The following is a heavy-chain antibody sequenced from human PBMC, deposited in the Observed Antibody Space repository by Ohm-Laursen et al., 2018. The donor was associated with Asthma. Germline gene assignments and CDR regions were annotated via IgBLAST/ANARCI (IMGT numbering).Heavy chain of an antibody. CDR1: GYTLTELS. D-gene: IGHD3-22*01. CDR3: ATVPPNSYYDSSGSYDAFDI. Sequence: SSVKVSCKVSGYTLTELSMHWVRQAPGKGLEWMGGFDPEDGETIYAQKFQGRVTMTEDTSTDTAYMELSSLRSEDTAVYYCATVPPNSYYDSSGSYDAFDIWGQGTMVTVSS. CDR2: FDPEDGET. J-gene: IGHJ3*02. V-gene: IGHV1-24*01.